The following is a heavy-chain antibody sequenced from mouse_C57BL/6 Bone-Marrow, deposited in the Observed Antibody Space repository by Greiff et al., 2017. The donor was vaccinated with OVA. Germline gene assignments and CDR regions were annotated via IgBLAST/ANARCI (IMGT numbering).Heavy chain of an antibody. V-gene: IGHV1-72*01. CDR3: ARRSYYSNNYAMDY. Sequence: VQLQQPGAELVKPGASVKLSCKASGYTFTSYWMHWVKQRPGRGLEWIGRIDPNSGGTKYNEKFKSKATLTVDKPSSTAYMQLSSLTSEDSAVYYCARRSYYSNNYAMDYWGQGTSVTVSS. CDR2: IDPNSGGT. J-gene: IGHJ4*01. CDR1: GYTFTSYW. D-gene: IGHD2-5*01.